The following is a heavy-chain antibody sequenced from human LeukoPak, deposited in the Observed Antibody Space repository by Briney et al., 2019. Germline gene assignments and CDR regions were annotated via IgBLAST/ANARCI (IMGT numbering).Heavy chain of an antibody. Sequence: SETLSLTCTVSGGSISSGGYYWSWIRQPPGKGLEWIGEIYHSGSTNYNPSLKSRVTISVDKSKNQFSLKLSSVTAADTAVYYCARDLGRYYYDSNGGDYWGQGTLVTVSS. CDR3: ARDLGRYYYDSNGGDY. CDR2: IYHSGST. V-gene: IGHV4-30-2*01. J-gene: IGHJ4*02. D-gene: IGHD3-22*01. CDR1: GGSISSGGYY.